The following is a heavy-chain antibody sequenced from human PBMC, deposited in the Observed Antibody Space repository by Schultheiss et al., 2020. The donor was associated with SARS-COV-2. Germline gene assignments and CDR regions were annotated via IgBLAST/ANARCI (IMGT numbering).Heavy chain of an antibody. Sequence: SVKVSCKASGYTFTSYGISWVRQAPGQGLEWMGWINPILGIANYAQKFQGRVTMTRDTSTSTVYMELSSLRSEDTAVYYCASGSGSYYRPLDYWGQGTLVTVSS. V-gene: IGHV1-69*10. CDR1: GYTFTSYG. CDR2: INPILGIA. CDR3: ASGSGSYYRPLDY. J-gene: IGHJ4*02. D-gene: IGHD1-26*01.